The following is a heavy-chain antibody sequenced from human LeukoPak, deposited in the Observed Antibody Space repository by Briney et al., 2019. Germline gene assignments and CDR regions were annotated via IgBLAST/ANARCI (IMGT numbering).Heavy chain of an antibody. V-gene: IGHV3-48*02. D-gene: IGHD3-10*01. CDR1: GFTFSTYS. CDR3: ARINMVRGVISPPDH. Sequence: GGSLRLSCVASGFTFSTYSMNWVRQAPGKGLEWVSYITSSSSNIYYADSVKGRFTISRDNAKNSLYLQMNSLRDEDTAVYYCARINMVRGVISPPDHWGQGTLVTVSS. J-gene: IGHJ4*02. CDR2: ITSSSSNI.